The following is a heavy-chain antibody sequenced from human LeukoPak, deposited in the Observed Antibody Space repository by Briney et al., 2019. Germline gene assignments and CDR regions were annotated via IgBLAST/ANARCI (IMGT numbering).Heavy chain of an antibody. V-gene: IGHV3-23*01. D-gene: IGHD4-23*01. CDR1: GFTFSNYW. J-gene: IGHJ4*02. Sequence: GGSLRLSCAASGFTFSNYWMNWVRQAPGKGLEWVSAISGSGGSTYYADSVKGRFTISRDNSKNTLYLQMNSLRAEDTAVYYCAKNRRTTVVTPDDYWGQGTLVTVSS. CDR3: AKNRRTTVVTPDDY. CDR2: ISGSGGST.